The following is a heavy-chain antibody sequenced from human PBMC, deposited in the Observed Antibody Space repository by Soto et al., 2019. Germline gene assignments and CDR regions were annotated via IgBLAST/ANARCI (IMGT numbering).Heavy chain of an antibody. J-gene: IGHJ4*02. V-gene: IGHV3-7*03. CDR1: GFTFKRFW. CDR3: TREREPRLSDH. Sequence: EVQLVESGGGLVQPGGSLRLSCATSGFTFKRFWMNWVRQAQGKGLEWVATIKGDGSEKQYADAVKGRFAVSRDNAKNLVHLQMDSLRADNTALYYCTREREPRLSDHWGQGTLVTVSS. D-gene: IGHD6-6*01. CDR2: IKGDGSEK.